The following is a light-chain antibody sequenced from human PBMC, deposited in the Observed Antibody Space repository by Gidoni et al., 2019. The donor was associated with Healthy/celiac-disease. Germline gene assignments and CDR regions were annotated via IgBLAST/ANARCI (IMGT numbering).Light chain of an antibody. V-gene: IGKV1-39*01. J-gene: IGKJ4*01. CDR2: AAS. Sequence: RSQSPSSLSASVGDRVTITCRASQSISSYLNWYQQKPGKAPKLLIYAASSLQSGVPSRFSGSGSGTDFTLTISSLQPEDFATYYCQQSYSTPLTFGGGTKVEIK. CDR1: QSISSY. CDR3: QQSYSTPLT.